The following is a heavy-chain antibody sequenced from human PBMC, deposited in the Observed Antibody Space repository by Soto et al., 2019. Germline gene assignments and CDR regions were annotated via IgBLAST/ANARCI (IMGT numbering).Heavy chain of an antibody. CDR3: ARGVGSITHYYYYGMDV. J-gene: IGHJ6*02. CDR2: IIPIFGTA. CDR1: GGTFSSYA. Sequence: ASVKVSCKASGGTFSSYAISWVRQAPGQGLEWMGGIIPIFGTANYAQKFQGRVTITADKSTSTAYMELSSLRSEDTAVYYCARGVGSITHYYYYGMDVWGQGTTVTVSS. D-gene: IGHD3-10*01. V-gene: IGHV1-69*06.